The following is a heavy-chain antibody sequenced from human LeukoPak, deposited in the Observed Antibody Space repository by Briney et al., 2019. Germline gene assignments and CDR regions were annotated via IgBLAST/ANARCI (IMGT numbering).Heavy chain of an antibody. CDR3: ARAWYNWNDGLFDI. V-gene: IGHV4-61*02. J-gene: IGHJ3*02. CDR1: GGSISSGSYY. Sequence: SQTLSLTCTVSGGSISSGSYYWSWIRQPAGKGLEWIGRIYTSGSTNYNPSLKSRVTISVDTSKNQFSLKLSSVTAADTAVYYCARAWYNWNDGLFDIWGQGTMVTVSS. D-gene: IGHD1-20*01. CDR2: IYTSGST.